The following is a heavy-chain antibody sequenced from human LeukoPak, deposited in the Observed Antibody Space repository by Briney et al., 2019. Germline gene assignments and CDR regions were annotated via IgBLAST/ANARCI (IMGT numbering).Heavy chain of an antibody. D-gene: IGHD3-3*01. V-gene: IGHV1-46*01. Sequence: ASVKVSCTASGYTFTSYYMHWVRQAPGQGLEWMGIINPSGGSTSYAQKFQGRVTMTRDTSTSTVYMELSSLRSEDTAVYYCVRITIFGVVSPYFDYWGQGTLVTVSS. CDR3: VRITIFGVVSPYFDY. J-gene: IGHJ4*02. CDR2: INPSGGST. CDR1: GYTFTSYY.